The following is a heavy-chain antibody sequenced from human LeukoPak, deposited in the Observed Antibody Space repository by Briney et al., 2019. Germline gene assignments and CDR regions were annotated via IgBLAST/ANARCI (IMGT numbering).Heavy chain of an antibody. CDR3: AKGGIAVAGPVEGNFDY. CDR2: ISRNSGSI. Sequence: GGSLRLSCAVSGFTFSRYWMTWVRQAPGKGLEWVSGISRNSGSIGYADSVKGRFTISRDNAKNSLYLQMNSLRAEDTALYYCAKGGIAVAGPVEGNFDYWGQGTLVTVSS. V-gene: IGHV3-9*01. J-gene: IGHJ4*02. D-gene: IGHD6-13*01. CDR1: GFTFSRYW.